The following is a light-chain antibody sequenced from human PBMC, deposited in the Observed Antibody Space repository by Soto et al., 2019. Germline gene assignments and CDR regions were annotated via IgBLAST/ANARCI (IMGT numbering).Light chain of an antibody. V-gene: IGLV2-14*01. J-gene: IGLJ1*01. CDR3: SSYTSSSTTV. CDR1: SSDVGGYNY. CDR2: DVS. Sequence: QSALTQPASLSGSPGQSITISCTGTSSDVGGYNYVSWYQQHPGKAPKLMIYDVSNRPSGVSNRFSGSKSGNTASLTISGLQAEDEADYYCSSYTSSSTTVFGTGTKLPVL.